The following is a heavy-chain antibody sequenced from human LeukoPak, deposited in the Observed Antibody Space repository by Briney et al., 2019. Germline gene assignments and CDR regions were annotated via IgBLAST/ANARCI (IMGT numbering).Heavy chain of an antibody. CDR1: GFTFSSYA. J-gene: IGHJ6*03. D-gene: IGHD1-26*01. Sequence: GGSLRLSCAASGFTFSSYAMSWVRQAPGKGLEWVSGISGSSGSGGSTYYADSVKGRFTISRDNSKNTLYLQMNSLRAEDTAVYYCAKNVGYYYYYMDVWGKGTTVTVSS. CDR3: AKNVGYYYYYMDV. V-gene: IGHV3-23*01. CDR2: ISGSSGSGGST.